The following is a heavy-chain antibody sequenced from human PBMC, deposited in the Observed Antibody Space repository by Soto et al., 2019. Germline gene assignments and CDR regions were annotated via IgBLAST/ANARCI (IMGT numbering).Heavy chain of an antibody. J-gene: IGHJ3*02. CDR3: ARVLHVYYYGSGSRPDAFDI. D-gene: IGHD3-10*01. V-gene: IGHV3-11*01. Sequence: GGSLRLSCAASGFTFSDYYMSWIRQAPGKGLEWVSYISSSGSTIYYADSVKGRFTISRDNAKNSLYLQMNSLRAEDTAVYYCARVLHVYYYGSGSRPDAFDIWGQGTMVTVSS. CDR2: ISSSGSTI. CDR1: GFTFSDYY.